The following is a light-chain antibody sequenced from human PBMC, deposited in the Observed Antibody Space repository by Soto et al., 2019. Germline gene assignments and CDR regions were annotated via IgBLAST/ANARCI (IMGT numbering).Light chain of an antibody. V-gene: IGLV1-36*01. CDR3: SAWDDNLSVV. CDR2: STD. CDR1: SSNIEKNA. J-gene: IGLJ2*01. Sequence: QSVLTQPPSVSGAPRQRVTISCSGTSSNIEKNAVNWYQQVPGEAPRLLIYSTDLRPSRVSDRFSGSKSGTSASLVISGLQSEDEGDYYCSAWDDNLSVVFGGGTKLTVL.